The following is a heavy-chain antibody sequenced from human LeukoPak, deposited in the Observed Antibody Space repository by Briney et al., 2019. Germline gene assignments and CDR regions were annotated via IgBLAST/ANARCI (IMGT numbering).Heavy chain of an antibody. Sequence: GGSLRLSCAASGFSFSTYDMSWFRQAPGKGLEWVSYISSSGSTIYYADSVKGRFTISRDNAKNSLYLQMNSLRAEDTAVYYCARDPYYDFWSGYFNYWGQGTLVTVSS. CDR2: ISSSGSTI. D-gene: IGHD3-3*01. V-gene: IGHV3-11*04. CDR1: GFSFSTYD. J-gene: IGHJ4*02. CDR3: ARDPYYDFWSGYFNY.